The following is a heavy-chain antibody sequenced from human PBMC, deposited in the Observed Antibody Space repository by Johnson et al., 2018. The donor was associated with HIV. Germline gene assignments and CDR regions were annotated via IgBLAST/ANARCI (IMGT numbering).Heavy chain of an antibody. CDR1: GFTFGIYG. CDR2: ISYDGSNE. V-gene: IGHV3-30*18. D-gene: IGHD1-26*01. J-gene: IGHJ3*02. CDR3: AKGRLVGATTYVAFDI. Sequence: QVQLVESGGGVVQPGTSLRLSCAASGFTFGIYGMHWVRQAPGKGLEWVALISYDGSNEYYGDSVKGRFTISRDTSKNTLYLQMNRLRAEDTAVYYCAKGRLVGATTYVAFDIWGQGTMVTVSS.